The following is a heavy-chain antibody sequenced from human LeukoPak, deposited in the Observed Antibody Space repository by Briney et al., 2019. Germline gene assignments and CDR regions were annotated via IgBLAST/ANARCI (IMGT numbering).Heavy chain of an antibody. Sequence: PGGSLRLSCAASGFTFSSYGMHWVRQAPGKGLEWVAFIRYDGSNKYYADSVKGRFTISRDNSKNTLYLQMNSLRAEDTAVYYCAKSGTVTTGFPCYWGQGTLVTVSS. CDR3: AKSGTVTTGFPCY. V-gene: IGHV3-30*02. J-gene: IGHJ4*02. CDR2: IRYDGSNK. CDR1: GFTFSSYG. D-gene: IGHD4-17*01.